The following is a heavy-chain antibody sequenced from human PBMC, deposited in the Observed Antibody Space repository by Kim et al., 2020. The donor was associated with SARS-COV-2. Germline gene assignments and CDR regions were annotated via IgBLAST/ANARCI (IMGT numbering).Heavy chain of an antibody. Sequence: SETLSLTCTVSGGSISSYYWSWIRQPPGKGLEWIGYIYYSGSTNYNPSLKSRVTISVDTSKNQFSLKLSSVTAADTAVYYCARTQLLKKRGYYYGMDVWGQGTTVTVSS. CDR1: GGSISSYY. D-gene: IGHD2-2*01. V-gene: IGHV4-59*13. CDR3: ARTQLLKKRGYYYGMDV. J-gene: IGHJ6*02. CDR2: IYYSGST.